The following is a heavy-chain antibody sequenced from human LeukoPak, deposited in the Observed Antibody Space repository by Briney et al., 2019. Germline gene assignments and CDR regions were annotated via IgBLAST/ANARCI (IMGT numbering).Heavy chain of an antibody. D-gene: IGHD3-16*01. CDR2: IYAGDSDT. CDR3: ARRGGGRDYYYMDV. V-gene: IGHV5-51*01. Sequence: GESLKISCKGSGYIFPNYWLGRVRQMPGKGLEWMGFIYAGDSDTTYSPSFQGQVTISADKSINTVYLQWSNLKASDTATYYCARRGGGRDYYYMDVWGKGTTVTVSS. CDR1: GYIFPNYW. J-gene: IGHJ6*03.